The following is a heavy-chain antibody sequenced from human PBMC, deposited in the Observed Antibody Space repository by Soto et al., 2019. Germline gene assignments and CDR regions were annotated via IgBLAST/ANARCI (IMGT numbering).Heavy chain of an antibody. D-gene: IGHD1-26*01. CDR1: GGSISSYY. Sequence: SETLSLTCTVSGGSISSYYWSWIRQPPGKGLEWIGYIYYSGSTNYNPYLKSLVTISVDTSKNQFSLKLSSVTAADTAVYYCARRWGMTFDYWGQGTLVTVSS. CDR3: ARRWGMTFDY. CDR2: IYYSGST. J-gene: IGHJ4*02. V-gene: IGHV4-59*08.